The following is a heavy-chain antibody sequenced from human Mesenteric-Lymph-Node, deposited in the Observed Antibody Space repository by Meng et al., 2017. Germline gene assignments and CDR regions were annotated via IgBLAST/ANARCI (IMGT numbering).Heavy chain of an antibody. D-gene: IGHD3-22*01. CDR2: ISHSEST. CDR3: AREKYYYDSSSAFDI. CDR1: GGSLRGYY. V-gene: IGHV4-34*01. J-gene: IGHJ3*02. Sequence: SETLSLTCAVYGGSLRGYYWSWIRQPPGKGLEWIGEISHSESTDYNPSLKSRVTISVDTSKNQFSLKLSSVTAADTAVYYCAREKYYYDSSSAFDIWGQGTRVT.